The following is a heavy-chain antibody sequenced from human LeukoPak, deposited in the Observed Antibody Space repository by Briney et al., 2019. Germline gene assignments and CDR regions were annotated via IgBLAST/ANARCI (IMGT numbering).Heavy chain of an antibody. V-gene: IGHV4-34*01. CDR2: INHSGST. Sequence: SETLSLTCAVYGGSISGYYWSWIRQPPGKGLVWIGEINHSGSTNYNPSLKSRVTMSVDTSKNQFSLKLSSVTAADTAVYYCARGNDYGGAFDIWGQGTMVTVSS. D-gene: IGHD4-17*01. J-gene: IGHJ3*02. CDR3: ARGNDYGGAFDI. CDR1: GGSISGYY.